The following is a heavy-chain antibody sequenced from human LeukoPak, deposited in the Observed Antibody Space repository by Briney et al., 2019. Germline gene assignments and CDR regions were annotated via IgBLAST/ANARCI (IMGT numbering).Heavy chain of an antibody. V-gene: IGHV3-74*01. CDR2: INEDGSTT. J-gene: IGHJ4*02. CDR3: VRDLGGRSGH. D-gene: IGHD1-26*01. CDR1: GFTFSSNW. Sequence: GSLRLSCAASGFTFSSNWMHWVRQAPGKGLVWVSRINEDGSTTNYADSVKGRTTIFRDNAKNTLYLQMNSLRAEDTAVYYCVRDLGGRSGHWGQGTLVTVSS.